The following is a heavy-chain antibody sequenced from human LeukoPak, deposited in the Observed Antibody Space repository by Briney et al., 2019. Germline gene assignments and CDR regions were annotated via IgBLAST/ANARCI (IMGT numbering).Heavy chain of an antibody. CDR1: GYTFTSYA. J-gene: IGHJ5*02. Sequence: GASVKVSCKASGYTFTSYAMHWVRQAPGQRLEWMGWINAGNGNTKYSQEFQGRVTITRDMSTSTVYMDLSSLRSEDTAVYYCARGGYSSPRGWFDPWGQGTLVTVSS. CDR2: INAGNGNT. CDR3: ARGGYSSPRGWFDP. D-gene: IGHD6-19*01. V-gene: IGHV1-3*03.